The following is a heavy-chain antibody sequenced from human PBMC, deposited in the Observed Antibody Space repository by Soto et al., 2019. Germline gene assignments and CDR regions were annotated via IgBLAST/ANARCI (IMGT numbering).Heavy chain of an antibody. Sequence: SETLSLTCTVSGGSISRYYWSWIRQPPGKGLEWIGYLYYSGSTNYNPSLKSRVTISVDTSKNQFSLKLSSGTAADTAVYYCAGSTGTTGTFDYWGQGTLVTVSS. D-gene: IGHD1-7*01. J-gene: IGHJ4*02. CDR2: LYYSGST. CDR3: AGSTGTTGTFDY. CDR1: GGSISRYY. V-gene: IGHV4-59*01.